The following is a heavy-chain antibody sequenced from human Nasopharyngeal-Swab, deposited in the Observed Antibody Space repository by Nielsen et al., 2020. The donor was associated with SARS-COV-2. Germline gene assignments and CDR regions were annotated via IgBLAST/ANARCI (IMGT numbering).Heavy chain of an antibody. CDR2: ISCNSGSI. CDR3: AKVMSYYYVFYFDY. J-gene: IGHJ4*02. Sequence: SLKISCAASGFTFDDYAMHWVRQAPGKGLEWVSGISCNSGSIGYADSVKGRFTISRDNAKNTLYLQMNSLRAEDTALYYCAKVMSYYYVFYFDYWGQGTLVTVSS. D-gene: IGHD1-26*01. V-gene: IGHV3-9*01. CDR1: GFTFDDYA.